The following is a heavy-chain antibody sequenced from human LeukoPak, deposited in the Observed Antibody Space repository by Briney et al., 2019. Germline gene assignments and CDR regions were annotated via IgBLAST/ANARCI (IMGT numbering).Heavy chain of an antibody. CDR2: IKSKADGGRA. D-gene: IGHD3-22*01. CDR3: TTEKDLYYYDSSGYFH. Sequence: GGSLRLSCAASGFSFTDAWMSWVRQAPGRGLEWVGRIKSKADGGRAEYAATVKGRFFISRDDARSTLYVQMNRLRTEDTAVYYCTTEKDLYYYDSSGYFHWGQGSLVTVSS. CDR1: GFSFTDAW. J-gene: IGHJ4*02. V-gene: IGHV3-15*01.